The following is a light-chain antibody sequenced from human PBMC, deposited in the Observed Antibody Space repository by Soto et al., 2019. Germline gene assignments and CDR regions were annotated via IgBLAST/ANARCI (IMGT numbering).Light chain of an antibody. V-gene: IGKV3-15*01. Sequence: EVVMTQSPDTLSVSPGETVTLSFRASQSVRSELSWYQQKPGQAPRLFIYGASTRATGIPARFSGSGSGTEFTLTISSLQSEDFAIYYCQQYNNWPPITFGQGTRLEIK. J-gene: IGKJ5*01. CDR2: GAS. CDR3: QQYNNWPPIT. CDR1: QSVRSE.